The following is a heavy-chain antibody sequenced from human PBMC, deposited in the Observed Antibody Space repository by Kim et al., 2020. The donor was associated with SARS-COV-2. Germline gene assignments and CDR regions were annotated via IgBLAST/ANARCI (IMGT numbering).Heavy chain of an antibody. J-gene: IGHJ6*02. D-gene: IGHD6-13*01. CDR2: IYYSGST. V-gene: IGHV4-59*01. CDR3: ARGPRSSSWLETPFYYYYGMDV. Sequence: SETLSLTCTVSGGSISSYYWSWIRQPPGKGLEWIGYIYYSGSTNYNPSLKSRVTISVDTSKNQFSLKLSSVTAADTAVYYCARGPRSSSWLETPFYYYYGMDVWGQGTTVTVS. CDR1: GGSISSYY.